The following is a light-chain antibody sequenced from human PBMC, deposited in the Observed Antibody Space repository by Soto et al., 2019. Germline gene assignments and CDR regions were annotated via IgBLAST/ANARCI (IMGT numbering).Light chain of an antibody. CDR1: SSNIGKNY. CDR3: SVWDANLSAWV. J-gene: IGLJ3*02. CDR2: RNN. V-gene: IGLV1-47*01. Sequence: QSVLTQPPSASGTPGQRVTISCSGSSSNIGKNYVYWYQQLPGTAPKLLIYRNNQRPSGVPDQFSGSKSGTSASLAISGLRSEDDADYYCSVWDANLSAWVFGGGTKVTVL.